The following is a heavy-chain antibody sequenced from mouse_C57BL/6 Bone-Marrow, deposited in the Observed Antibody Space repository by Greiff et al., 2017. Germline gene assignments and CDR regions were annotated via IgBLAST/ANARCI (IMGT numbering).Heavy chain of an antibody. J-gene: IGHJ3*01. V-gene: IGHV1-72*01. CDR2: IDPNSGGT. CDR1: GYTFTSYW. CDR3: ARSAWTAQATAWFAY. Sequence: VQLQQPGAELVKPGASVKLSCKASGYTFTSYWMHWVKQRPGRGLEWIGRIDPNSGGTKYNEKFKSKATLTVDKPSSTAYMQLSSLTSEDSAVXYCARSAWTAQATAWFAYWGQGTLVTVSA. D-gene: IGHD3-2*02.